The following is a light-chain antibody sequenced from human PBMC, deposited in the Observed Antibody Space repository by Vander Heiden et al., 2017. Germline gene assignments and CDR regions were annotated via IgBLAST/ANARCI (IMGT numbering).Light chain of an antibody. CDR1: QSISIC. CDR3: QHYNNFPYT. CDR2: KAS. Sequence: IQMTQSPSPLSASAGHRVTNTCRPSQSISICSAWYQQKPEQAPNLLIYKASNLEAGVASRFSGSGSGTDFTITISSLQQEDVATYYYQHYNNFPYTFGQGTKLEIK. J-gene: IGKJ2*01. V-gene: IGKV1-5*03.